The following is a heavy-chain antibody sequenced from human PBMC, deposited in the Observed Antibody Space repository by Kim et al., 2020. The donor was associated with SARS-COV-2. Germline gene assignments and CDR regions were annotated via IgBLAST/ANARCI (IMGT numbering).Heavy chain of an antibody. Sequence: ASVKVSCKASGYTFTSYGISWVRQAPGQGLEWMGWISAYNGNTNYAQKLQGRVTMTTDTSTSTAYMELRSLRSDDTAVYYCARGRPWAGSGSYPVLWYFDYWGQGTLVTVSS. D-gene: IGHD1-26*01. CDR1: GYTFTSYG. V-gene: IGHV1-18*01. CDR3: ARGRPWAGSGSYPVLWYFDY. J-gene: IGHJ4*02. CDR2: ISAYNGNT.